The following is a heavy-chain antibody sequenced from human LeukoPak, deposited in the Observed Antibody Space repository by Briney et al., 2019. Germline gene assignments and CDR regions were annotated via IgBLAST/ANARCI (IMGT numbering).Heavy chain of an antibody. CDR1: GFTFSSYA. J-gene: IGHJ4*02. Sequence: WGSLRLSCAASGFTFSSYAMSWVRQAPGKGLEWVSAISGSGGSTYYADSVKGRFTISRDNSKNTLYLQMNSLRAEDTAVYYCASLARGYSYGYGDWGQGTLVTVSS. D-gene: IGHD5-18*01. V-gene: IGHV3-23*01. CDR3: ASLARGYSYGYGD. CDR2: ISGSGGST.